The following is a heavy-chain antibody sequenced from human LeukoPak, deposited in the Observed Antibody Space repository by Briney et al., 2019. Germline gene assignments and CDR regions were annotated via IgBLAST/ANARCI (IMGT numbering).Heavy chain of an antibody. CDR2: IKQDGSEK. CDR1: GFSFNTYW. CDR3: ARAPPAGYDFWSGYYDY. Sequence: PGGSLRLSCAASGFSFNTYWMSWVRQAPGKGLEWVANIKQDGSEKYYVDSVKGRFTISRDNAKNSLYLQMNSLRAEDTAVYYCARAPPAGYDFWSGYYDYWGQGTLVTVSS. D-gene: IGHD3-3*01. J-gene: IGHJ4*02. V-gene: IGHV3-7*01.